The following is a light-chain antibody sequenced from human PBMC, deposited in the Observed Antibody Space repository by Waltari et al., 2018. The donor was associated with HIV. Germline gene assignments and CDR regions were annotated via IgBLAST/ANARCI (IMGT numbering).Light chain of an antibody. CDR2: GAS. CDR3: QQYGSSPPVT. Sequence: EIVLTQSPGTLSLSPGERATLSCRASQSVSSSYLAWYQQKPGQAPRLLIYGASSRATGIPYRFSGSGSGTDFTLTISRLEPEDFAVYYWQQYGSSPPVTFGQVTRLEIK. J-gene: IGKJ5*01. V-gene: IGKV3-20*01. CDR1: QSVSSSY.